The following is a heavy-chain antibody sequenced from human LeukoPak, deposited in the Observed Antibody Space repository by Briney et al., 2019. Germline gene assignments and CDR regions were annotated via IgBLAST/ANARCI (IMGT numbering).Heavy chain of an antibody. J-gene: IGHJ6*02. V-gene: IGHV4-59*01. D-gene: IGHD1-14*01. CDR2: IYYSGST. CDR3: ARDRAPTTLFDYGMDV. CDR1: GGSISSYY. Sequence: SETLSLTCTVSGGSISSYYWSWIRQPPGKGLEWIGYIYYSGSTNYNPSLKSRVTISVDTSKNQFSLKLSSVTAADTAVYYCARDRAPTTLFDYGMDVWGQGTTVTVSS.